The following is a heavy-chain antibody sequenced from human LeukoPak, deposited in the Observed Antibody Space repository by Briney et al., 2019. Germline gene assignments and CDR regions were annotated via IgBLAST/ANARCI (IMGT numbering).Heavy chain of an antibody. CDR2: ISNSGSTI. D-gene: IGHD3-16*02. J-gene: IGHJ2*01. CDR1: GFTFSDYY. Sequence: PGGSLRLSCAASGFTFSDYYMTWIRQAPGKGLEWVSYISNSGSTIYYADSVKGRFTISRDNAKNSLYLQMNSLRAEDTAVYYCARDSYDYVWGSYRYNWYFDFWGRGTLVTVSS. V-gene: IGHV3-11*01. CDR3: ARDSYDYVWGSYRYNWYFDF.